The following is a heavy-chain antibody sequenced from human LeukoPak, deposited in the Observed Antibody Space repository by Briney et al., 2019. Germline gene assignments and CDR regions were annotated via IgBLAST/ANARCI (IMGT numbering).Heavy chain of an antibody. CDR3: ARDSRYCNSISCYGRPGYYGLDV. D-gene: IGHD2-2*01. CDR1: GGSISSYY. J-gene: IGHJ6*02. Sequence: SETLSLTCTVSGGSISSYYWSWIRQPPGNGLEWIGYIYYSGITNYNPSLKSRVTMPVDTSKNQFSLNLSSVTAADTAVYYCARDSRYCNSISCYGRPGYYGLDVWGQGTTVTVSS. CDR2: IYYSGIT. V-gene: IGHV4-59*01.